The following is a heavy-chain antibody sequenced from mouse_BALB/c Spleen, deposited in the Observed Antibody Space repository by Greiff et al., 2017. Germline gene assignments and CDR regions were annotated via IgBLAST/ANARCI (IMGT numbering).Heavy chain of an antibody. CDR2: IDPANGNT. CDR1: GFNIKDTY. V-gene: IGHV14-3*02. J-gene: IGHJ3*01. D-gene: IGHD2-2*01. CDR3: ARIDGYDGIAY. Sequence: VQLQQSGAELVKPGASVKLSCTASGFNIKDTYMHWVKQRPEQGLEWIGRIDPANGNTKYDPKFQGKATITADTSSNTAYLQLSSLTSEDTAVYYCARIDGYDGIAYWGQGTLVTVSA.